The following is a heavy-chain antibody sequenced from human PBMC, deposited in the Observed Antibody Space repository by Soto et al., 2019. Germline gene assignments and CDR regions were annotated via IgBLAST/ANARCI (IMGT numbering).Heavy chain of an antibody. J-gene: IGHJ4*02. CDR1: GGSMSRNIYY. D-gene: IGHD3-22*01. CDR2: IHYSGST. V-gene: IGHV4-39*01. Sequence: PSVAVSLTGAVSGGSMSRNIYYWGWIRQPPGKGLEWIGNIHYSGSTYYDSSLQSRVTISIDTSKNQFSLKLSSVTATDTAVYYCASQHYYDSSGYYVVYWGQGTLVTVSS. CDR3: ASQHYYDSSGYYVVY.